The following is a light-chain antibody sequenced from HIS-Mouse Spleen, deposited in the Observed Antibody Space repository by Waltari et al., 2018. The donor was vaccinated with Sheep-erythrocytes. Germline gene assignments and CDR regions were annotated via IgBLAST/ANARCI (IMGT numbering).Light chain of an antibody. CDR3: QQYGSSLRT. V-gene: IGKV3-20*01. CDR1: QSVSSSY. CDR2: GAS. Sequence: EIVLTQSPGTLSLSPGERATLSCRASQSVSSSYLAWYQQKPGQAPRLLIYGASSRATGIPDFTLTISRPEPEDFAVYYCQQYGSSLRTFGQGTKVEIK. J-gene: IGKJ1*01.